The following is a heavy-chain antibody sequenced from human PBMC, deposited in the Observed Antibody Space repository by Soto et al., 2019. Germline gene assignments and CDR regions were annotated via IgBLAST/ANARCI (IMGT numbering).Heavy chain of an antibody. CDR1: GFPFSSYG. V-gene: IGHV3-30*03. D-gene: IGHD4-4*01. CDR2: ISYDGSNK. J-gene: IGHJ4*02. Sequence: QVQLVESGGGVVQPGRSLRLSCAASGFPFSSYGMHWLRQARGKGLDWVALISYDGSNKYYADSVKGRFTISRDNSKHTLYLQMSSLRVEDTAVYYCAGRQYYFDYCGQGTLVSVSS. CDR3: AGRQYYFDY.